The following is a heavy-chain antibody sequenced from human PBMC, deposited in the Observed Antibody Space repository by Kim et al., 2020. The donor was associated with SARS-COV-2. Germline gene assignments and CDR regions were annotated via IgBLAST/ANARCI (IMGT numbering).Heavy chain of an antibody. J-gene: IGHJ3*02. CDR2: ISREAQGS. CDR1: GFTFSGSA. Sequence: GGSLRLSCVASGFTFSGSALHWVRQAPGKGLLWVARISREAQGSKYAYSVKVRVSISIANADTKKTLEMKIQRLNNAATAECYCDRVLGTTLVYRDAFD. V-gene: IGHV3-74*03. CDR3: DRVLGTTLVYRDAFD. D-gene: IGHD1-1*01.